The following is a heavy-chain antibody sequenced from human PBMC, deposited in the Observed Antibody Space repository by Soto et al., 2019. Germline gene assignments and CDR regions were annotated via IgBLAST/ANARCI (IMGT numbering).Heavy chain of an antibody. V-gene: IGHV4-39*02. CDR2: IYYSGNT. D-gene: IGHD1-1*01. Sequence: QLQLQESGPGLVKASETLSLTCAVSGASISSSSSYWGWFRQPPGKGLEWIGNIYYSGNTYYNPSLKSRVAISIDASKNRFSLKLNSVTAADTAVYYCGAQAYVAKGYHFDTWGQGTLVTVSS. J-gene: IGHJ4*02. CDR3: GAQAYVAKGYHFDT. CDR1: GASISSSSSY.